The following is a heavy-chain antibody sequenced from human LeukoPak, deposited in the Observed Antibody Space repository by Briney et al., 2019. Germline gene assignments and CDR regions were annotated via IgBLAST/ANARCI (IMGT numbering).Heavy chain of an antibody. V-gene: IGHV3-30-3*01. CDR3: ARDPRVVVVGPGWFDP. Sequence: PGGSLRLSCAASGFTFSSYAMHWVRQAPGKGLEWVAVISYDGSNKYYADSVKGRFTISRDNSKNTLYLQMNSLRAEDTAVYYCARDPRVVVVGPGWFDPWGQGTLVTVSS. CDR1: GFTFSSYA. D-gene: IGHD2-15*01. J-gene: IGHJ5*02. CDR2: ISYDGSNK.